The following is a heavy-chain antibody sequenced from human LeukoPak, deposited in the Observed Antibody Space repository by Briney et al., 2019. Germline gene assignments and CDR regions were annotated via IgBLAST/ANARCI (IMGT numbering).Heavy chain of an antibody. Sequence: GGSLRLSCAASVFTFSSYGMHWVRQAPGKGLEWVAVIWYDGSNKYYADSVKGRFTISRDNSKNTLYLQMNSLRAEDTAVYYCAKDVSDYYDSSGQPPGDYWGQGTLVTVSS. V-gene: IGHV3-33*06. CDR3: AKDVSDYYDSSGQPPGDY. CDR1: VFTFSSYG. D-gene: IGHD3-22*01. J-gene: IGHJ4*02. CDR2: IWYDGSNK.